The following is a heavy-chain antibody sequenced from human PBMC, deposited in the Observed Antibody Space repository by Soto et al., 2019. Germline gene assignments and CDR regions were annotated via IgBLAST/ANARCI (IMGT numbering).Heavy chain of an antibody. CDR2: ISSSSSTI. CDR1: GFTSSSYS. D-gene: IGHD2-21*01. V-gene: IGHV3-48*02. J-gene: IGHJ6*02. Sequence: GGSLRLSCAASGFTSSSYSMNWVRQAPGKGLEWVSYISSSSSTIYYADSVKGRFTVTRDNAKNSLYLQMNSLRDEDTAVYYCARAGGDYYYYGMDVWGQGTTVTVSS. CDR3: ARAGGDYYYYGMDV.